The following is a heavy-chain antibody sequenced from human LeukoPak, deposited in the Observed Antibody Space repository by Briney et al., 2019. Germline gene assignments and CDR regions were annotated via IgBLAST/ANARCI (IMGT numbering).Heavy chain of an antibody. D-gene: IGHD6-6*01. V-gene: IGHV4-61*02. Sequence: PSQTLSLTCTVSGGSISSGSYYWSRIRQPAGKGLEWIGRIYTSGSTNYNPSLKSRVTISVDTSKNQFSLKLSSVTAADTAVYYCARTYSSSLFDYWGQGTLVTVSS. CDR3: ARTYSSSLFDY. CDR2: IYTSGST. CDR1: GGSISSGSYY. J-gene: IGHJ4*02.